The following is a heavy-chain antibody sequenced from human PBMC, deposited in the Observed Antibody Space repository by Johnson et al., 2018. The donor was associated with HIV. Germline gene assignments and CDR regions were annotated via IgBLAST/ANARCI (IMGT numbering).Heavy chain of an antibody. CDR1: GFTFSSYA. CDR2: ISYDGSNK. V-gene: IGHV3-30*04. J-gene: IGHJ3*02. Sequence: HVQLVESGGGVVQPGRSLRLSCAASGFTFSSYAMHWVRQAPGKGLEWVAVISYDGSNKYYADSVKGRFTISRDNSKNTRYLQMNSMRAEDTAVYYCAKGRKDDGIWGQGTMVTVSS. CDR3: AKGRKDDGI. D-gene: IGHD2-15*01.